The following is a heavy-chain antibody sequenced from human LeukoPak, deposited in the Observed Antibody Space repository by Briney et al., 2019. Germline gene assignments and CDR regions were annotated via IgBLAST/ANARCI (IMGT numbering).Heavy chain of an antibody. Sequence: SETLSLTCTVSGGSISSYYWGWIRQPPGKGLEWIGYIYTSGSTNYNPSLKSRVTISVDRSKNQFSLKLSSVTATDTAVYYCARYDSSFVFDLWGRGTLVTVSS. CDR2: IYTSGST. CDR1: GGSISSYY. CDR3: ARYDSSFVFDL. D-gene: IGHD3-22*01. J-gene: IGHJ2*01. V-gene: IGHV4-4*09.